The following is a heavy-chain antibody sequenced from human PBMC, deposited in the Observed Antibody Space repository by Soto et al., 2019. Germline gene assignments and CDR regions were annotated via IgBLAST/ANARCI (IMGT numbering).Heavy chain of an antibody. CDR2: ISAYNGNT. D-gene: IGHD5-18*01. J-gene: IGHJ5*02. CDR3: ARFWDTAMVGNWFDP. CDR1: GYTFTSYG. V-gene: IGHV1-18*04. Sequence: GASVKVSCKASGYTFTSYGISWVRQAPGQGLEWMGWISAYNGNTNYAQKLQGRVTMTTDTSTSTANMELRSLRSDDTAVYYYARFWDTAMVGNWFDPWGQGTLVTVSS.